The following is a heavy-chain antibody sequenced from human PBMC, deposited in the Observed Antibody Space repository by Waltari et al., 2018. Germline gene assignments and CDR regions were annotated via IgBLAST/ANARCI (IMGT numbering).Heavy chain of an antibody. Sequence: EVQVVESGGGLIQPGGSLRLSCAASGFAVSDHSMIWVRQAPGKGLEWVAVIYSGVSAYYADAVKGRFTISRDSSENTFYLQMSSLRVEDTAVYYCARGPPISAKWELCWFDYWGQGTLVTVSS. CDR2: IYSGVSA. CDR1: GFAVSDHS. V-gene: IGHV3-53*01. D-gene: IGHD3-16*01. J-gene: IGHJ4*02. CDR3: ARGPPISAKWELCWFDY.